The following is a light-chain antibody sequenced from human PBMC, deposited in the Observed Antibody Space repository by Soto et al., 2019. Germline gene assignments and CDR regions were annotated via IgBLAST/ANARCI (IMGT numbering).Light chain of an antibody. V-gene: IGKV3-15*01. Sequence: EVVMTQSPDTLSVSPGERATLSCRASQYVTTNLAWYQQKPGQAPRLLIHGASTRATGIAARFSGSGSGTEFTLTISGLQSEDFATYYCQQYNYWPVTFGGGTKVDIK. CDR1: QYVTTN. J-gene: IGKJ4*01. CDR3: QQYNYWPVT. CDR2: GAS.